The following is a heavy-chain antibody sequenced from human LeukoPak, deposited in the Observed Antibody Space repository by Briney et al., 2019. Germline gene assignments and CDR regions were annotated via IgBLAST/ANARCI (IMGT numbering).Heavy chain of an antibody. V-gene: IGHV3-74*01. J-gene: IGHJ4*02. CDR1: GFTFTTFW. CDR2: INPDGSTT. Sequence: PGGSLRLSCAASGFTFTTFWMNWVRQVPGKGLVWVSLINPDGSTTTYADSVKGRFTISRDNSKNTLYLQMNSLRAEDTAMYYCAKDGIVVSYFDYWGQGTLVTVSS. CDR3: AKDGIVVSYFDY. D-gene: IGHD3-22*01.